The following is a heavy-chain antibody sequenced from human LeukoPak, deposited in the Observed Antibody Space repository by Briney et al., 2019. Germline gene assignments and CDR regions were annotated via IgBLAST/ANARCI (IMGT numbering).Heavy chain of an antibody. CDR1: GYSFTSYW. J-gene: IGHJ4*02. CDR3: ARDSDRVDDSSGGKYFDY. D-gene: IGHD3-22*01. Sequence: GESLKISCKGSGYSFTSYWIGWVRQMPGKGLEWMGIIYPGDSDTRYSPSFQGQVTISADKSISTAYLQWSSLRAEDTAVYYCARDSDRVDDSSGGKYFDYWGQGTLVTVSS. CDR2: IYPGDSDT. V-gene: IGHV5-51*01.